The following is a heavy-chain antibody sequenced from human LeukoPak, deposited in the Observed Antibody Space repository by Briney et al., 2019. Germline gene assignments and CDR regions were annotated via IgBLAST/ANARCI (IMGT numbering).Heavy chain of an antibody. CDR2: ISYDGSNK. Sequence: GGSLRLSCTASGFTFSSYSLNWVRQAPGKGLEWVAVISYDGSNKYYADSVKGRFTISRDNAKNSLYLQMNSLRAEDTAVYYCARDKVVVVPAAIYYYYYMDVWGKGTTVTVSS. CDR3: ARDKVVVVPAAIYYYYYMDV. V-gene: IGHV3-30-3*01. J-gene: IGHJ6*03. CDR1: GFTFSSYS. D-gene: IGHD2-2*01.